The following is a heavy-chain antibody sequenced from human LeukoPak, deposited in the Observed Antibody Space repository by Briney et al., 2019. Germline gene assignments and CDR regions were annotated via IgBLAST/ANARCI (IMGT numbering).Heavy chain of an antibody. D-gene: IGHD2-15*01. Sequence: GGSLRLSCAASGFTVSSNYMSWVRQPPGKGLEWVSIIYSAGSRYYADSVRGRFTISRDDSKNTMFLQMNSLRVDDTAVYYCASGGLGARKFYSDPFHYWGQGILVTVFS. V-gene: IGHV3-53*05. CDR2: IYSAGSR. CDR3: ASGGLGARKFYSDPFHY. CDR1: GFTVSSNY. J-gene: IGHJ4*02.